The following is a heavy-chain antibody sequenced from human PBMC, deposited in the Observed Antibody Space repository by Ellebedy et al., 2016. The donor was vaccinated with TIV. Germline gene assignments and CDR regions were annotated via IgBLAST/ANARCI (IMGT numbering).Heavy chain of an antibody. CDR2: IYPGDSDT. J-gene: IGHJ3*02. CDR1: GYSFTSYW. CDR3: ARPGWAGATLDAFDI. Sequence: GESLKISCQGSGYSFTSYWIGWVRQMPGKGLEWMGIIYPGDSDTRYSPSFQGQVTISADKSISTAYLQWSSLKASDTAMYYCARPGWAGATLDAFDIWGQGTMVTVSS. D-gene: IGHD1-26*01. V-gene: IGHV5-51*01.